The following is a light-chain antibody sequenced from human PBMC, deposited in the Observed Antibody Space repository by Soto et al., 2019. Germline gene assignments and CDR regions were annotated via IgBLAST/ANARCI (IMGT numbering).Light chain of an antibody. J-gene: IGLJ2*01. CDR3: QSYDNSHDWDVI. CDR2: DNT. Sequence: QSVLTQPPSVPGAPGQRVTISCTGSSSNIGAGYAVHWYQQLPGTAPKLLISDNTNRPSGVPDRFSASKSGTTASLAITGLQAEDEAEYYCQSYDNSHDWDVIFGGGTKLTVL. CDR1: SSNIGAGYA. V-gene: IGLV1-40*01.